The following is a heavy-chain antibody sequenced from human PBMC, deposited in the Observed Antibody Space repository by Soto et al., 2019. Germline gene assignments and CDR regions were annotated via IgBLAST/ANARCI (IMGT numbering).Heavy chain of an antibody. CDR3: ARDIAEPAAMPLGY. V-gene: IGHV4-30-4*01. J-gene: IGHJ4*02. CDR2: IYYSGST. CDR1: GGSISSGDYY. D-gene: IGHD2-2*01. Sequence: SETLSLTCTVSGGSISSGDYYWSWIRQPPGKGLEWIGYIYYSGSTYYNPSLKSRVTISVDTSKNQFSLKLSSVTAADTAVYYCARDIAEPAAMPLGYWGQGTLVTVSS.